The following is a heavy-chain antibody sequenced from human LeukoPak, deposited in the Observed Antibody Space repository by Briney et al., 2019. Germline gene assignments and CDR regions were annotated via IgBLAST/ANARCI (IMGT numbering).Heavy chain of an antibody. CDR2: ISSDSSYT. Sequence: GGSLRLSCAASGFTFSYYYMSWIRQAPGKGLEWVSYISSDSSYTNYADSVKGRFTISRDNAKNSLYLQMNSLRAEDTAVYYCARDYDILTGYYPDAFDIWGQGTMVTVSS. CDR3: ARDYDILTGYYPDAFDI. CDR1: GFTFSYYY. D-gene: IGHD3-9*01. V-gene: IGHV3-11*06. J-gene: IGHJ3*02.